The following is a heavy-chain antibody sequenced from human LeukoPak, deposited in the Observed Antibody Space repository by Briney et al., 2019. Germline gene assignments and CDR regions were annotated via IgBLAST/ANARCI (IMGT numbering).Heavy chain of an antibody. J-gene: IGHJ4*02. CDR2: ISSSSYI. Sequence: GGSLRLSCAASGFTFSSYSMNWVRQAPGKGLEWVSSISSSSYIYYADSVKGRFTISRDNAKNSLYLQTNSLRAEDTAVYYCARDPRDRGIAAAVGGYWGQGTLVTVSS. D-gene: IGHD6-13*01. CDR1: GFTFSSYS. CDR3: ARDPRDRGIAAAVGGY. V-gene: IGHV3-21*01.